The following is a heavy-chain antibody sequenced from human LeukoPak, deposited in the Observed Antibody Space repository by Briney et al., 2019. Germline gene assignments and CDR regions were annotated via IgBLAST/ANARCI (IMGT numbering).Heavy chain of an antibody. CDR1: GYSISSPYY. CDR2: IYYSGST. Sequence: SETLSLTCTVSGYSISSPYYWGWIRQPPGKGLDYIGYIYYSGSTNYNPSPKSRVTISVDTSKNQFSLKLSSVTAADTAVYYCARVYGAGYDFRGAFDIWGQGTMVTVSS. D-gene: IGHD3-3*01. V-gene: IGHV4-59*01. J-gene: IGHJ3*02. CDR3: ARVYGAGYDFRGAFDI.